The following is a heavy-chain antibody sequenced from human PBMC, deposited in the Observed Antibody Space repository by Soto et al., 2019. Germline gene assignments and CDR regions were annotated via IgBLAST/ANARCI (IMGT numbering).Heavy chain of an antibody. D-gene: IGHD1-26*01. CDR3: TKDTYGREDY. CDR2: INEDGSIT. V-gene: IGHV3-74*03. J-gene: IGHJ4*02. Sequence: EVQLVESGGGLVQPGGSLRLSCAVSGFTFSNYWMHWARQPPGKGLVWVSRINEDGSITTYADSVKGRFTISRDNAKNTLYLLMNSLRPDDTAVYYCTKDTYGREDYWGQGTLVTVSS. CDR1: GFTFSNYW.